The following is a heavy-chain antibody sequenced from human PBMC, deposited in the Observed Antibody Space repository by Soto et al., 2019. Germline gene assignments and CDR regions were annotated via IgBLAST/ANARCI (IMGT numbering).Heavy chain of an antibody. D-gene: IGHD2-15*01. V-gene: IGHV4-59*01. J-gene: IGHJ4*02. CDR3: ASAGAATPSDY. CDR1: GGSISNYY. CDR2: IYYSGST. Sequence: QVQLQESGPGLVKPSETLSLTCTVSGGSISNYYCSWIRQPPGKGLEWIGYIYYSGSTNYNPSLTRPVTNSVDTSKSQYSLKLSAVTAADTAVYSCASAGAATPSDYWGQGTLVTVSS.